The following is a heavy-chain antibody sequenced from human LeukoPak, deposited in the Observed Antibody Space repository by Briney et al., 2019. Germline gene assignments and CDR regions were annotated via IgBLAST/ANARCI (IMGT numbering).Heavy chain of an antibody. Sequence: SETLSLTCTVSGGSISGSSYYWGWIRQPPGKGLEWIGSIYYSGSTYYDPSLKSRVTISVDTSKNQFSLKLRSVTAADTAVYYCARLYGNYQNYFDYWGQGTLVTVSS. CDR1: GGSISGSSYY. V-gene: IGHV4-39*07. J-gene: IGHJ4*02. D-gene: IGHD1-7*01. CDR3: ARLYGNYQNYFDY. CDR2: IYYSGST.